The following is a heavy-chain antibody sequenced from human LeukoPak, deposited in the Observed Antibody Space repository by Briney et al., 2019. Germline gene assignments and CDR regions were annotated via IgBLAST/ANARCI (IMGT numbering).Heavy chain of an antibody. V-gene: IGHV1-69*13. D-gene: IGHD6-13*01. CDR3: ARGALSYSSSWFENWFDP. CDR2: IIPIFGTA. CDR1: GGTFSSYV. Sequence: ASVKVSCKASGGTFSSYVISWVRQAPGQGLEWMGGIIPIFGTADYAQKFQDRVTIIADESTSTAYMELSSLRSEDTAVYYCARGALSYSSSWFENWFDPWGQGTLVTVSS. J-gene: IGHJ5*02.